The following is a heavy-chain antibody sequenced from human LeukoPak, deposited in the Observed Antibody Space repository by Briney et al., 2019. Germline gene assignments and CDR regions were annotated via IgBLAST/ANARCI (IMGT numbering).Heavy chain of an antibody. CDR3: ARSPAGRAYVFDI. V-gene: IGHV3-7*01. CDR1: GFTFSTHW. Sequence: GGSLRLSCAASGFTFSTHWMTWVRQAPGQGLAWVATIKLDGSEKYYVDSVKGRFTISRDNAKNSLYLQMNSLRAEDTAVYYCARSPAGRAYVFDIWGQGTMVTVSS. J-gene: IGHJ3*02. CDR2: IKLDGSEK. D-gene: IGHD1-26*01.